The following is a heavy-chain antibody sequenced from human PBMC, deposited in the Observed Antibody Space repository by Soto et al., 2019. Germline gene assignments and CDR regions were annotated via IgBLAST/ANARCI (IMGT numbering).Heavy chain of an antibody. CDR2: INAGNGNT. J-gene: IGHJ5*02. D-gene: IGHD3-22*01. CDR1: GYSFTTYA. V-gene: IGHV1-3*01. Sequence: ASVKVSCKASGYSFTTYAIHWVRQAPGQRLEWMGWINAGNGNTKYSQKFQGRVTITRDTSANTAYMELSSLISEDTAVYYCARDPSPPIPPIVVVIKGILNPGGQGTWVTVPS. CDR3: ARDPSPPIPPIVVVIKGILNP.